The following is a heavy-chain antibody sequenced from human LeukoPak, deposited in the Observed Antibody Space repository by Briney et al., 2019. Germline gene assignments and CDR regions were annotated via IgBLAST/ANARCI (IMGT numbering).Heavy chain of an antibody. CDR2: IYYSGST. D-gene: IGHD6-19*01. V-gene: IGHV4-39*01. Sequence: KPSETLSLTCTVSGGSISNSRYYWGRIRQPPGKGLEWIGSIYYSGSTHYTPSLKSRVTISVDTSKNQFSLKLSSVTAADTAVYYCATNSSGWVFDYWGQGTQVTVSS. J-gene: IGHJ4*02. CDR1: GGSISNSRYY. CDR3: ATNSSGWVFDY.